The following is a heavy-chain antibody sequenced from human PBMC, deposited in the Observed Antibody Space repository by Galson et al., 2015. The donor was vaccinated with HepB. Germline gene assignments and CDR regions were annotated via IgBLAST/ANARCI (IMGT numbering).Heavy chain of an antibody. CDR1: GYSFTDYW. CDR3: GKGEFRTSGPDY. Sequence: QSGAEVKKPGESLRISCKASGYSFTDYWINWVRQMPGQGLEWMGRIDPGDSSTKYSPSFQGHVTISADKSISTAYLQWSSLKASDTAMYYCGKGEFRTSGPDYWGQGTLVTVSS. V-gene: IGHV5-10-1*01. D-gene: IGHD3-16*01. J-gene: IGHJ4*01. CDR2: IDPGDSST.